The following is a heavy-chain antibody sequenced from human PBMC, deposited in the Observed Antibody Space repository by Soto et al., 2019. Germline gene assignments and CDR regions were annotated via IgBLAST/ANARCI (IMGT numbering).Heavy chain of an antibody. J-gene: IGHJ4*02. CDR1: GGTFSSYT. CDR3: ARVDGLAYCGGDFYS. D-gene: IGHD2-21*02. Sequence: QVQLVQSGAEVKKPGSSVKVSCKASGGTFSSYTISWVRQAPGQGLEWMGRIIPIHGIANYEQKIQGRVTITTDKPTRTASRELSSLRAENTAVYYCARVDGLAYCGGDFYSWGQGTLVTVSS. V-gene: IGHV1-69*02. CDR2: IIPIHGIA.